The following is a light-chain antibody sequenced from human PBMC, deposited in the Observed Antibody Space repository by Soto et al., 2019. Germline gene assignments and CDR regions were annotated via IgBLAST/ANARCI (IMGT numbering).Light chain of an antibody. Sequence: EIVMTQSPVTLSVSPGDRATLSCRASQSVNSNLAWYQHKPGQTPNLLIYVASPRPNGIPARFSGSGSGTEFTLTISSLQSEDFSVYYCQQYNVWPLTFGGGTMVEFK. CDR2: VAS. CDR1: QSVNSN. CDR3: QQYNVWPLT. J-gene: IGKJ4*01. V-gene: IGKV3-15*01.